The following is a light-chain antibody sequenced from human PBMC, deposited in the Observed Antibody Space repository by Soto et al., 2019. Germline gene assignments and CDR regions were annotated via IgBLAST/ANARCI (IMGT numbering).Light chain of an antibody. V-gene: IGKV3-20*01. CDR1: RCVSIY. CDR2: DAS. Sequence: EILLTQSPATLSLSPLERGNLALMSSRCVSIYLAWYQQKPGQAPRLLIYDASNRATGIPARFSGSGSGTDFTLTISRLEPEDFAVYYCQQYGSSPPITFGQGTRLEIK. CDR3: QQYGSSPPIT. J-gene: IGKJ5*01.